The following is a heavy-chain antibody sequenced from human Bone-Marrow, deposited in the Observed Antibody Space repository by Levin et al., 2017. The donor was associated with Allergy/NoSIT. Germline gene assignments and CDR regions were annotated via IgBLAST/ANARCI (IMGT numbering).Heavy chain of an antibody. J-gene: IGHJ3*02. CDR3: ARDSPGEQWLPLEAFDI. D-gene: IGHD6-19*01. Sequence: NASETLSLTCAVSGGSISSSNWWSWVRQPPGKGLEWIGEIYHSGSTNYNPSLKSRVTISVDKSKNQFSLKLSSVTAADTAVYYCARDSPGEQWLPLEAFDIWGQGTMVTVSS. V-gene: IGHV4-4*02. CDR2: IYHSGST. CDR1: GGSISSSNW.